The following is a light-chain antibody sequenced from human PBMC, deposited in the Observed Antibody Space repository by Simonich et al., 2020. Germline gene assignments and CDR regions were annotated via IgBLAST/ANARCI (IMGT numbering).Light chain of an antibody. V-gene: IGKV4-1*01. CDR2: CAS. J-gene: IGKJ2*01. CDR3: QQYYSTPRT. Sequence: DNVMTQSPDSQAVSLGERATINCKSSQSVLYSSNNKNYLAWYQQKPGQHPKLLIYCASTRESGVPDRFSGSGSGTDFPLTISSLQAEDVAVYYCQQYYSTPRTFGQGTKLEIK. CDR1: QSVLYSSNNKNY.